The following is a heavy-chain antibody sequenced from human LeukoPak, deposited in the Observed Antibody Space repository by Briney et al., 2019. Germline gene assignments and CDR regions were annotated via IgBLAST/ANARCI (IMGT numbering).Heavy chain of an antibody. CDR2: IIPIFGTA. J-gene: IGHJ6*02. CDR3: ARGWYSSSDYYYYGMDV. V-gene: IGHV1-69*13. Sequence: SVKVSCKASGGTFSSYAISWVRQAPGQGLGWMGGIIPIFGTANYAQKFQGRVTITADESTSTAYMELSSLRSEDTAVYYCARGWYSSSDYYYYGMDVWGQGTTVTVSS. D-gene: IGHD6-6*01. CDR1: GGTFSSYA.